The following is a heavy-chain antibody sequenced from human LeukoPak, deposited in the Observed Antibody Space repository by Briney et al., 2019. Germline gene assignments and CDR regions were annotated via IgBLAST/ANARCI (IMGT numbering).Heavy chain of an antibody. CDR3: AKAVKTGYLYGMSV. J-gene: IGHJ3*01. CDR2: IESVT. CDR1: GFAFDDYA. D-gene: IGHD7-27*01. V-gene: IGHV3-23*01. Sequence: GGSLTLSCVASGFAFDDYAMSWVRQAPGKGLEWVSAIESVTYYADPVKGRFTISRDKSKNTLYLQMNSLRAEDTALYYCAKAVKTGYLYGMSVWGQGTMVTVSS.